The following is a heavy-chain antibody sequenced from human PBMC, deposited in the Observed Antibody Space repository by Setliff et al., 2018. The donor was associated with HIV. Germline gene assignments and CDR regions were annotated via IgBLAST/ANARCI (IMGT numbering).Heavy chain of an antibody. CDR2: INHSGST. Sequence: FTRYFMHWIRQPPGKGLEWIGEINHSGSTNYNPSLKSRVTISVDTSKNQFSLRLSSVLAADRAVYYCARGPPGSSIGWYVGYWGQGTLVTVSS. CDR3: ARGPPGSSIGWYVGY. J-gene: IGHJ4*02. CDR1: FTRYF. V-gene: IGHV4-34*01. D-gene: IGHD6-19*01.